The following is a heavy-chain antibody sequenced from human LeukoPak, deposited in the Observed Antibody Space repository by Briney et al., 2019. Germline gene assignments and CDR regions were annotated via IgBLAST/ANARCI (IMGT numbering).Heavy chain of an antibody. Sequence: PSETLSLTCTVSGGSISSHYWSWIRQPPGKGLEWIGYIYTSGSTNYNPSLKSRVTISVDTSKNQFSLKLSSVTAADTAVYYCARHWGTVTTYHFDYWGQGTLVTVSS. V-gene: IGHV4-4*09. CDR3: ARHWGTVTTYHFDY. CDR1: GGSISSHY. D-gene: IGHD4-11*01. CDR2: IYTSGST. J-gene: IGHJ4*02.